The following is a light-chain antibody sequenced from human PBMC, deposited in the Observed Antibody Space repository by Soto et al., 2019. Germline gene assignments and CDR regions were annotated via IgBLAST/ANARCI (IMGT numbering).Light chain of an antibody. J-gene: IGKJ2*01. V-gene: IGKV3-20*01. Sequence: EVVLTQSPGTLSLSPGEGATLSCRASQTISSSYLAWYQQKPGQAPRLLIFGASNRATGIPDRFSGSGSGTDFTLTISRLEPEDFAVYYCQQYDGSSYTFGQGTKLEIK. CDR1: QTISSSY. CDR3: QQYDGSSYT. CDR2: GAS.